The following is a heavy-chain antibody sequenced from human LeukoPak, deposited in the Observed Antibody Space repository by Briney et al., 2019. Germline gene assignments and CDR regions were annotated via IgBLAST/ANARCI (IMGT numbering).Heavy chain of an antibody. CDR2: ISGSGGST. Sequence: GGSLRLSCAASGFTFSNNAMSLVRQAPGKGLEWVSAISGSGGSTYYADSVKGRFTISRDNSKNTLYLQMNSLRAEDTAVYYCAKGRATLLYYFDYWGQGTLVAVSS. CDR1: GFTFSNNA. V-gene: IGHV3-23*01. D-gene: IGHD1-26*01. J-gene: IGHJ4*02. CDR3: AKGRATLLYYFDY.